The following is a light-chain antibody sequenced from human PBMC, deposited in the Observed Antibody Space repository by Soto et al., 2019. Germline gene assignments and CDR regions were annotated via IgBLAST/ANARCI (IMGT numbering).Light chain of an antibody. J-gene: IGLJ2*01. Sequence: QLVLTQPPSVSGAPGQRVTISCTGRSSNIGAGYDVHWYQQLPGTAPKLLIYGNNNRPSGVHDRFSGSKSGTSASLAITGLQAEDEADYYCQSYDSSLSGVVFGGGTKLTVL. CDR2: GNN. V-gene: IGLV1-40*01. CDR1: SSNIGAGYD. CDR3: QSYDSSLSGVV.